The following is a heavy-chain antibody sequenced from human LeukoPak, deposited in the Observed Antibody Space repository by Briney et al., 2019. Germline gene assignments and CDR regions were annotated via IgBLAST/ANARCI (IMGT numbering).Heavy chain of an antibody. CDR3: AKDSVAGTGPEY. Sequence: PGGSLRLSCAASGFTFSSYGMHWVRQAPGKGLEWVAVISYDGSNKYYADSVKGRFTISRDNSKNTLYPQMNSLRAEDTAVYYCAKDSVAGTGPEYWGQGTLVTVSS. CDR1: GFTFSSYG. J-gene: IGHJ4*02. CDR2: ISYDGSNK. D-gene: IGHD6-19*01. V-gene: IGHV3-30*18.